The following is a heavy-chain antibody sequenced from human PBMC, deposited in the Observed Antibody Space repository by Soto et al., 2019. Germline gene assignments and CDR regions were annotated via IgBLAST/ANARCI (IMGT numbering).Heavy chain of an antibody. D-gene: IGHD3-22*01. CDR1: GFTFSSYS. Sequence: GGSLRLSCAASGFTFSSYSMNWVRQAPGKGLEWVSYISSSSSTIYYAESVKGRFTISRDNAKNSLYLQMNSLRDEDTAVYYCARASGYDSSGYYFHDAFDIWGQGTMVTVSS. J-gene: IGHJ3*02. V-gene: IGHV3-48*02. CDR3: ARASGYDSSGYYFHDAFDI. CDR2: ISSSSSTI.